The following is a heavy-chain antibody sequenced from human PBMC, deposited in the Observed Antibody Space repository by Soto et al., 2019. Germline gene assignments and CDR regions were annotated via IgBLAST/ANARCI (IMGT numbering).Heavy chain of an antibody. J-gene: IGHJ4*02. Sequence: QVQLVESGAEVNRPGSSVKVSCQASGVTFNFYSINWVRQAPGLGLEWMGRVNPIVSMSNYSQKFQGRVTMTADKSTSTAYMELSSLRSEDTAIYDCASSHGSGYRAFDYWGQGALVTVSS. CDR1: GVTFNFYS. CDR3: ASSHGSGYRAFDY. CDR2: VNPIVSMS. D-gene: IGHD3-10*01. V-gene: IGHV1-69*02.